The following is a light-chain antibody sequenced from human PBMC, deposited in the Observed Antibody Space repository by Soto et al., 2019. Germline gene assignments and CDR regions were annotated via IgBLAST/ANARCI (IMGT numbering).Light chain of an antibody. J-gene: IGKJ1*01. CDR2: APS. Sequence: EIVLTQSPATLSVSPGERATLSCRASQSVASNLAWYQQKPGQAPRLLIYAPSTRVTGIPARFSGSGSGTEFTLTISNLQSEDFAVYYCQQYNNWPPKWTFGQGTKVDIK. CDR1: QSVASN. V-gene: IGKV3-15*01. CDR3: QQYNNWPPKWT.